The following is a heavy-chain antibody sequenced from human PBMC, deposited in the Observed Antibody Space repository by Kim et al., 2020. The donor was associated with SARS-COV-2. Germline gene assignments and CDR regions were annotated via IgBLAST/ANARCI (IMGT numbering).Heavy chain of an antibody. V-gene: IGHV4-59*13. Sequence: SETLSLTCTVSGGSISSYYWSWIRQPPGKGLEWIGYIYYSGSTNYNPSLKSRVTISVDTSKNQFSLKLSSVTAADTAVYYCAREVTMVRGVIMWFDPWGQGTLVTVSS. D-gene: IGHD3-10*01. J-gene: IGHJ5*02. CDR2: IYYSGST. CDR3: AREVTMVRGVIMWFDP. CDR1: GGSISSYY.